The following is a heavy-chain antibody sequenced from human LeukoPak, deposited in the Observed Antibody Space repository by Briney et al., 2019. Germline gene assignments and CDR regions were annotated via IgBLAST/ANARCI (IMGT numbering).Heavy chain of an antibody. Sequence: PGGSLRLSCAASGFTFSSYSMNWVRQAPGKGLEWVSSISSSNSYIYNADSVKGRFTISRDNAKNSLYLQMNSLRAEDTAVYYCARASLSEIIAAETYFDSWGQGTLVTVSS. CDR2: ISSSNSYI. V-gene: IGHV3-21*01. CDR3: ARASLSEIIAAETYFDS. CDR1: GFTFSSYS. J-gene: IGHJ4*02. D-gene: IGHD6-13*01.